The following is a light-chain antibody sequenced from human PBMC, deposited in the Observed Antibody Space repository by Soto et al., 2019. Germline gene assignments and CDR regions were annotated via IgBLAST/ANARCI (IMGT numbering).Light chain of an antibody. Sequence: EIVLTQSPAILSLSPGERATVSCRASQSVGTYLDWFQQKLAQAPRLLIYDASNRATGVPARFSGSGSGTDFTVTISSLEPEDFAVYYCQQRVSWLTFGGGSKVEL. CDR2: DAS. V-gene: IGKV3-11*01. J-gene: IGKJ4*01. CDR3: QQRVSWLT. CDR1: QSVGTY.